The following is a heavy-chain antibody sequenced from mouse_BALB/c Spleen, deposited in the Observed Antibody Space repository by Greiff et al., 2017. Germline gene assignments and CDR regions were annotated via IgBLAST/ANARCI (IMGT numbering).Heavy chain of an antibody. D-gene: IGHD2-4*01. CDR3: ASRSTMITTGFAY. J-gene: IGHJ3*01. Sequence: VQLQQSGPGLVQPSQSLSITCTVSGFSLTSYGVHWVRQSPGKGLEWLGVIWSGGSTDYNAAFISRLSISKDNSKSQVFFKMNSLQADDTAIYYCASRSTMITTGFAYWGQGTLVTVSA. V-gene: IGHV2-4-1*01. CDR1: GFSLTSYG. CDR2: IWSGGST.